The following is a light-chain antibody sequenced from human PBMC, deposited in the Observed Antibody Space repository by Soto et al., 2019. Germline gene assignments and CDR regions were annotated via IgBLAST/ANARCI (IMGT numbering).Light chain of an antibody. V-gene: IGLV1-44*01. Sequence: QSVLTQPPSASGTPGQRVTVSCSGSSSNIASNTVNWYQQLPGTAPKLMIYDVSKRPSGVPDRFSGSKSGNTASLTISGLQAEDEADYYCCSYAGSYTYVFGTGTKVTVL. CDR1: SSNIASNT. CDR3: CSYAGSYTYV. J-gene: IGLJ1*01. CDR2: DVS.